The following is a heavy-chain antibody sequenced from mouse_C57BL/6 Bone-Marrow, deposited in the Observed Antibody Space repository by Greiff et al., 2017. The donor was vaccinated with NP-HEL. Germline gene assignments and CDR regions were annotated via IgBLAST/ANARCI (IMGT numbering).Heavy chain of an antibody. CDR2: IYPGSGNT. D-gene: IGHD1-1*01. J-gene: IGHJ2*01. V-gene: IGHV1-76*01. Sequence: QVQLQQSGAELVRPGASVKLSCKASGYTFTDYYINWVKQRPGQGLEWIARIYPGSGNTYYNEKFKGKATLTAEKSSSTAYMQLSSLTSEDSAVYFCARSYYYYYFDDWGQGTTLTVSS. CDR1: GYTFTDYY. CDR3: ARSYYYYYFDD.